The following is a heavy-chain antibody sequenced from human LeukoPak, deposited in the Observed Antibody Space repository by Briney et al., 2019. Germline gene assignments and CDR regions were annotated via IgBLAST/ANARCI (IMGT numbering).Heavy chain of an antibody. Sequence: SQTLSLTCTVSGGSISSGSYYWSWIRQPAGKGLEWIGRIYTSGSTNYNPSLKSRVTISVDTSKNQFSLKLSSVTAADTAVYCCAREVRSSSSYYYYYYMDVWGKGTTVTVS. J-gene: IGHJ6*03. CDR2: IYTSGST. CDR1: GGSISSGSYY. CDR3: AREVRSSSSYYYYYYMDV. D-gene: IGHD6-6*01. V-gene: IGHV4-61*02.